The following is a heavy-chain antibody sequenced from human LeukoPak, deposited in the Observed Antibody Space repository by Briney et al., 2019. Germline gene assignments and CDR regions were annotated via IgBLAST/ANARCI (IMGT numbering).Heavy chain of an antibody. CDR1: GFTCSNYA. D-gene: IGHD4-17*01. V-gene: IGHV3-23*01. J-gene: IGHJ4*02. CDR3: AKDPRNTVTTSSDY. Sequence: GGSLRLSCAASGFTCSNYAMSWVRQAPGKGLEWVSAISGSGGSTYYADSVKGRFTISRDNSKNTLYLQMNSLRAEDTAVYYCAKDPRNTVTTSSDYWGQGTLVTVSS. CDR2: ISGSGGST.